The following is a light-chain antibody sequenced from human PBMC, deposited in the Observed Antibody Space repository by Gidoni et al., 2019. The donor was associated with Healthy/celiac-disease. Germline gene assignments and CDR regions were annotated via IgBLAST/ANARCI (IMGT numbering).Light chain of an antibody. CDR1: QSVSSSY. CDR3: QQHGSSPSP. J-gene: IGKJ2*01. Sequence: IVLTLSLGTPSLSPGERATLSCRASQSVSSSYLAWYQQKPGQDPRLLIYGASSRATGIPARFSGSGSARDFTPPTSSMEPADVAVSYCQQHGSSPSPFGQXTKLEIK. V-gene: IGKV3-20*01. CDR2: GAS.